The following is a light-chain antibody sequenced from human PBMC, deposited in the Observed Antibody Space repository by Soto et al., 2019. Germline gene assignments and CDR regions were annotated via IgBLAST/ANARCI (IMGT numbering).Light chain of an antibody. J-gene: IGKJ1*01. Sequence: MNQGRSTRSGRVGDRVTITCRASQTISSWLAWYQQKPGKAPKLLIYKASTLKSGVPSRFSGSGSGTEFTLTISTLQPDDFPTYYSQHYNSYSEAFGQGTKVDI. V-gene: IGKV1-5*03. CDR1: QTISSW. CDR2: KAS. CDR3: QHYNSYSEA.